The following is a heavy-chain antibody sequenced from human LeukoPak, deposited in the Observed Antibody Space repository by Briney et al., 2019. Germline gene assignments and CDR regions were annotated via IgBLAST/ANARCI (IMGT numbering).Heavy chain of an antibody. CDR2: IIPIFGTA. CDR3: ARAYYDSSGYYEVPYYFDY. J-gene: IGHJ4*02. Sequence: ASVKVSCKASGGTFSSYAISWVRQAPGQGLEWMGGIIPIFGTANYAQKFQGRVTITADESTSTAYMELSSLRSEDTVVYYCARAYYDSSGYYEVPYYFDYWGQGTLVTVSS. D-gene: IGHD3-22*01. CDR1: GGTFSSYA. V-gene: IGHV1-69*13.